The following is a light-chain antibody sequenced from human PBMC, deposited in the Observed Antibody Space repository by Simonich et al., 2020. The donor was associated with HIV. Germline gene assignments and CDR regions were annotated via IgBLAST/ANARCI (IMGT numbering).Light chain of an antibody. Sequence: EIVMTQSPATLSVSPGERATLSCRASQSVSSNLAWYQQKPGQAPRLLIYDASTRATGIPARFSGSWSGTEFTLTISSMQSEDIATYYCHQYNHRPLTFGGGTKVEMK. CDR3: HQYNHRPLT. J-gene: IGKJ4*01. V-gene: IGKV3-15*01. CDR2: DAS. CDR1: QSVSSN.